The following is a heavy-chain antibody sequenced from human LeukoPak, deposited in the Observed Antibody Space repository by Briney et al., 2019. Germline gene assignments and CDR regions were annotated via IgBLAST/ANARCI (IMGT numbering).Heavy chain of an antibody. CDR3: ARVPEGYCSSTSCYASDY. D-gene: IGHD2-2*01. Sequence: ASVKVSCKASGYTFTGYYMHWVRQAPGQGLEWMGWINPNSGGTNYAQKFQGRVTMTRDTSISTAYMELSRLRPDDTAVYYCARVPEGYCSSTSCYASDYWGQGTLVTVSS. CDR2: INPNSGGT. CDR1: GYTFTGYY. J-gene: IGHJ4*02. V-gene: IGHV1-2*02.